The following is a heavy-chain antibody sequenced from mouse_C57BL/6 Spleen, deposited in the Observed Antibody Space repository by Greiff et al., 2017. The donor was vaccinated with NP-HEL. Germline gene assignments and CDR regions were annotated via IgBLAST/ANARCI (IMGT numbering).Heavy chain of an antibody. D-gene: IGHD2-5*01. CDR3: ARPNSNYDARDY. Sequence: QVQLQQPGAELVKPGASVKLSCKASGYTFTSYWMQWVKQRPGQGLEWIGEIDPSASYTNYNQKFKGKATLTVDTSSSTAYMQLSSLTSEDSAVYYCARPNSNYDARDYWGQGTSVTVSS. J-gene: IGHJ4*01. CDR1: GYTFTSYW. CDR2: IDPSASYT. V-gene: IGHV1-50*01.